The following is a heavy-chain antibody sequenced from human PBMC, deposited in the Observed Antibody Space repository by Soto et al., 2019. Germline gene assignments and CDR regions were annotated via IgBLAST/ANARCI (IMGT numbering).Heavy chain of an antibody. V-gene: IGHV5-51*01. Sequence: PGESLKISCKGSGYSFTSYWIGWVRQMPGKGLEWMGIIYPGDSDTRYSPSFQGQVTISADKSISTAYLQWSSLKASDTAMYYCATRSPKYSSGWPRGYYYGMDVWGQGTTVTISS. CDR3: ATRSPKYSSGWPRGYYYGMDV. J-gene: IGHJ6*02. D-gene: IGHD6-19*01. CDR1: GYSFTSYW. CDR2: IYPGDSDT.